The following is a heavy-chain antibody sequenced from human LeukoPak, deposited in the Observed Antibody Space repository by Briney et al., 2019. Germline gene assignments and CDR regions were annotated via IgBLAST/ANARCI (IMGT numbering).Heavy chain of an antibody. CDR1: GFTFSSYT. CDR2: ISSSSSYI. D-gene: IGHD5-24*01. CDR3: ARDGRWLQLAPDAFDI. V-gene: IGHV3-21*01. Sequence: GGSLRLSCAASGFTFSSYTMNWVRQAPGKGLEWVSSISSSSSYIYYADSVKGRFTMSRDNSKNTLYLQMNSLRVEDTAVYYRARDGRWLQLAPDAFDIWGQGTMVTVSS. J-gene: IGHJ3*02.